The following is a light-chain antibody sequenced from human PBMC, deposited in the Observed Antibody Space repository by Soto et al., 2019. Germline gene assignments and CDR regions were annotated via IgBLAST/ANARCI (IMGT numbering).Light chain of an antibody. V-gene: IGKV1-5*03. CDR2: KAS. J-gene: IGKJ4*01. CDR3: QQYNSYSS. Sequence: DIQMTHSPSTLSASIGDRVTITFRASQGVDKWLAWYQQKPGKASKLLIYKASSLESGVPSRFSGSGSGTEFTLTISSLQPDDFATYFCQQYNSYSSFGGGTKVDIK. CDR1: QGVDKW.